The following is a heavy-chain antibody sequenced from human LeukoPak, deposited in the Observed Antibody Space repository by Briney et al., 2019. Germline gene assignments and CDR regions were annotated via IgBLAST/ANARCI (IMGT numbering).Heavy chain of an antibody. J-gene: IGHJ3*02. CDR2: ISYDGSNK. CDR3: ARDYGTMVRGVKPLGAFDI. D-gene: IGHD3-10*01. V-gene: IGHV3-30*03. CDR1: GFTFSSYG. Sequence: QPGGSLRLSCAASGFTFSSYGMHWVRQAPGKGLEWVALISYDGSNKYYADSVKGRFTISRDNSKNTLYLQMNSLRAEDTAVYYCARDYGTMVRGVKPLGAFDIWGQGTMVTVSS.